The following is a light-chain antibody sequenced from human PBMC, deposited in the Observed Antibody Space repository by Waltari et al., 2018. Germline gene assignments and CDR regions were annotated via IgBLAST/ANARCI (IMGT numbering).Light chain of an antibody. V-gene: IGLV2-14*03. Sequence: QSALTQPASVSGSPGQSITISCTGTSSDVGGYNYVSWYQQHPGKAPKLMINHVSNRPSGVSNRFSGSKSGNTASLTISGLQAEDEADYFCSSYTSSSTYVFGTGTKVTVL. CDR3: SSYTSSSTYV. CDR2: HVS. J-gene: IGLJ1*01. CDR1: SSDVGGYNY.